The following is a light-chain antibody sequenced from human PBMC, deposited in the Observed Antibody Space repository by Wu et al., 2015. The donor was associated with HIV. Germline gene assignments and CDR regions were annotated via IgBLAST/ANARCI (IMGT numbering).Light chain of an antibody. V-gene: IGKV1-13*02. CDR3: QQFKSYPRS. Sequence: AIQLTQFPSSLSASVGDRVTITCRASQDISSALAWYQQRPGKGPKLVIYDASSAGSGVPIRFSASGSGTDFTLTISSLQPEDFATYYCQQFKSYPRSFGGGTRVEIK. CDR2: DAS. CDR1: QDISSA. J-gene: IGKJ4*01.